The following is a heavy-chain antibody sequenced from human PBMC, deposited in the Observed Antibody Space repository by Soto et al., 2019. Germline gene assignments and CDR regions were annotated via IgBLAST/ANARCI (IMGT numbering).Heavy chain of an antibody. Sequence: PSETLSLTCAVSGGPFSGYYWSWIHQPPGKGLEWIGEINHSGVTNYKPSLKRRVTISVDTSKNQFSLQLKSVTAADTALYYCARFSGSYYYAMDVWGQGSTVTVS. V-gene: IGHV4-34*01. CDR1: GGPFSGYY. CDR3: ARFSGSYYYAMDV. D-gene: IGHD6-19*01. CDR2: INHSGVT. J-gene: IGHJ6*02.